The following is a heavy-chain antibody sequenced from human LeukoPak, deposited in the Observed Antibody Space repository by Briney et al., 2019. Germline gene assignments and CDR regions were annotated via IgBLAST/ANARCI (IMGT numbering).Heavy chain of an antibody. CDR3: ARQLGYCSSTSCYADKVDY. CDR2: IYYSGST. J-gene: IGHJ4*02. CDR1: GGSISSSSYY. D-gene: IGHD2-2*01. V-gene: IGHV4-39*01. Sequence: NSSETLSLTCTVSGGSISSSSYYWGWIRQPPGKGLEWIGSIYYSGSTYYNPSLKGRVTISVDTSKNQFSLKLSSVTAADTAVYYCARQLGYCSSTSCYADKVDYWGQGTLVTVSS.